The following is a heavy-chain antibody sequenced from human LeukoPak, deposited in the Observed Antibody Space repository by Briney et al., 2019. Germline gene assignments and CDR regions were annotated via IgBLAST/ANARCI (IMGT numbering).Heavy chain of an antibody. CDR2: ISAYNGNT. J-gene: IGHJ5*02. V-gene: IGHV1-18*01. CDR3: ARESTYYYDSSPPNWFDP. D-gene: IGHD3-22*01. CDR1: GYTVTSYG. Sequence: GASVKVSCKASGYTVTSYGISWVRQAPGQGLEWMGWISAYNGNTNYAQKLQGRVTMTTDTSTSTAYMELRSLRSDDTAVYYCARESTYYYDSSPPNWFDPWGQGTLVTVSS.